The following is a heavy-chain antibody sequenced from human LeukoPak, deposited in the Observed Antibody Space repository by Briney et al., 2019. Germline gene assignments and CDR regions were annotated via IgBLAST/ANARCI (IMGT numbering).Heavy chain of an antibody. Sequence: GESLKISCKGSGYSFTNYWIGWVRQMPGKGLEWVAIIYPGDSDTRYSPSFQGQVTISADKSISTAYLQWSSLKASDTAMYYCARGGCSGGSCYLYPMDVWGKGTTVTISS. CDR1: GYSFTNYW. D-gene: IGHD2-15*01. CDR2: IYPGDSDT. J-gene: IGHJ6*04. V-gene: IGHV5-51*01. CDR3: ARGGCSGGSCYLYPMDV.